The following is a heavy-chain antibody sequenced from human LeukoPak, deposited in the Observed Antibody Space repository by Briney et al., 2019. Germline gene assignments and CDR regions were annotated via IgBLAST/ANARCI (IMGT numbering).Heavy chain of an antibody. J-gene: IGHJ6*03. D-gene: IGHD2-15*01. V-gene: IGHV3-15*01. Sequence: GGSLRLSCAASGFTFSNTWMSWVRQAPGKGLEWVGRIKSKTDGGTTDYAAPVKGRFTISRDDSKNTLYLQMNSLKTEDTAVYYCTTDIVVLYYYMDVWGKGTTVTVSS. CDR1: GFTFSNTW. CDR3: TTDIVVLYYYMDV. CDR2: IKSKTDGGTT.